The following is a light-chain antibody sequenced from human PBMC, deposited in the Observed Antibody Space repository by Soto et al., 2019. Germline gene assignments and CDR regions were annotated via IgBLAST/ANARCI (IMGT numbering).Light chain of an antibody. Sequence: EIVLTQSPGTLSLSPVERATLSGMASQSVSNREIAWYQQIPGQAPRLLIYDASSRATGIPDRFSGGGSGTDFTLTISRLEPEDFAVYYCQQFSSYPLTFGGGTKVDI. V-gene: IGKV3-20*01. CDR2: DAS. CDR3: QQFSSYPLT. CDR1: QSVSNRE. J-gene: IGKJ4*01.